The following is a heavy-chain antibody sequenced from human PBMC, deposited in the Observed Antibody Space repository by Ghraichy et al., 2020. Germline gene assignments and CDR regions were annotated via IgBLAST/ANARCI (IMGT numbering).Heavy chain of an antibody. Sequence: GGSLRLSCAASGFTFSDSYMSWIRQAPGKGLEWVSYISSSGSAVYYADSVKGRFTVSRDNAKNSLFLQMNSLRAEDTAVYFCANLHYFGSGYWGQGTLVTVSS. CDR2: ISSSGSAV. D-gene: IGHD3-10*01. CDR3: ANLHYFGSGY. V-gene: IGHV3-11*01. CDR1: GFTFSDSY. J-gene: IGHJ4*02.